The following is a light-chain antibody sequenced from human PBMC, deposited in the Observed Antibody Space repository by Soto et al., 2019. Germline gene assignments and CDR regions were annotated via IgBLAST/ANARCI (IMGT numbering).Light chain of an antibody. J-gene: IGLJ1*01. CDR1: SSDVGGYNY. V-gene: IGLV2-14*01. CDR2: DVS. CDR3: ASYTTISTYV. Sequence: QSALTQPAYVSGSPGQSIAISCTGTSSDVGGYNYVSWYQQNPGKAPKFIIYDVSNRPSGVSDRFSGSKSGNTASLTISGLQAEDEADYYCASYTTISTYVFGTGTKVTVL.